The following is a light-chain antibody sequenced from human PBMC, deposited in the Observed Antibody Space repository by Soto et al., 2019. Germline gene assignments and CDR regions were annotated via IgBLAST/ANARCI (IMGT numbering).Light chain of an antibody. CDR2: KAS. J-gene: IGKJ1*01. Sequence: DIQMTQSPSTLSASVEDRVAITCRASDNIDTWVAWYQQKPGEAPKLLIYKASKLENGDPSRFSGSGSGTDLTLTISCLQSEDFATYYCQQYYSFPRTFGQGTKVDI. V-gene: IGKV1-5*03. CDR3: QQYYSFPRT. CDR1: DNIDTW.